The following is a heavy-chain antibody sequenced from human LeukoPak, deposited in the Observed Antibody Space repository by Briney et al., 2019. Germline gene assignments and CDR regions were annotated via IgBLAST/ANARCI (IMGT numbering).Heavy chain of an antibody. V-gene: IGHV5-51*01. CDR1: GYSFSSYW. J-gene: IGHJ4*02. CDR2: IYPGDSDT. Sequence: GESLKISCKGSGYSFSSYWIGWVRQMLGKGLEWMGIIYPGDSDTRCSPSFQGQVTISADKSISTAYLQWSSLKASDTAMYYCARPSPYCGGDCYFDYWGQGTLVTVSS. D-gene: IGHD2-21*01. CDR3: ARPSPYCGGDCYFDY.